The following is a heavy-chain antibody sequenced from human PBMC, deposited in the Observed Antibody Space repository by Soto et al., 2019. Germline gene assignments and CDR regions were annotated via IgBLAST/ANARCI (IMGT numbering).Heavy chain of an antibody. V-gene: IGHV4-4*02. CDR1: GGSISSSNG. D-gene: IGHD3-3*01. Sequence: TSETLSLTCAVSGGSISSSNGWSWVRQPPGKGLEWIGEIYHSGSTNYNPSLKSRVTISVDKSKNQFSLKLSSVTAADTAVYYCAGPPGVVGEMDDYYYSGMDVWGQGTTVTVSS. CDR2: IYHSGST. CDR3: AGPPGVVGEMDDYYYSGMDV. J-gene: IGHJ6*02.